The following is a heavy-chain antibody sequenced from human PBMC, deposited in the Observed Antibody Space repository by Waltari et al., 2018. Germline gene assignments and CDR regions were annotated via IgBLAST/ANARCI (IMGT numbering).Heavy chain of an antibody. V-gene: IGHV1-69*01. J-gene: IGHJ4*02. Sequence: QVQLVQSGAEVKKPGSSVKVSCKASVGTFRSHAISGGRQAPGQGLEWMGGVTPMFGAADYAQNFQGRVTITADESTSTAYMELSSLRSEDTAVYYCAMEGKTYYSQQPYYFDYWGQGTLVTVSS. CDR3: AMEGKTYYSQQPYYFDY. CDR2: VTPMFGAA. CDR1: VGTFRSHA. D-gene: IGHD3-10*01.